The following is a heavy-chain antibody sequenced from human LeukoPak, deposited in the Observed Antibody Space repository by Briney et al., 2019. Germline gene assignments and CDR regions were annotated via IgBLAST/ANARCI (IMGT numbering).Heavy chain of an antibody. CDR2: ISGDGGST. CDR3: ARELKYYYYMDV. Sequence: GGSLRLSCAASGFTFDDYAMHWVRQAPGKGLEWVSLISGDGGSTYYADSVKGRFTISRDNAKNSLYLQMNSLRAEDTALYYCARELKYYYYMDVWGKGTTVTVSS. J-gene: IGHJ6*03. V-gene: IGHV3-43*02. CDR1: GFTFDDYA.